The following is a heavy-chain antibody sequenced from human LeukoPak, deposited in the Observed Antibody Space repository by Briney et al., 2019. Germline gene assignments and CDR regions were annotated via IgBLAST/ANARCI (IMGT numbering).Heavy chain of an antibody. D-gene: IGHD3-22*01. CDR2: IWYDGSNK. CDR3: AKDLYYYYDSSGPFDY. Sequence: GGSLRLSCAASGFTFSSYGMHWVRQAPGKGLEWVAVIWYDGSNKYCADSVKGRFTISRDNSKNTLYLQMNGLGAEDTAVYYCAKDLYYYYDSSGPFDYWGQGTLVTVSS. CDR1: GFTFSSYG. J-gene: IGHJ4*02. V-gene: IGHV3-33*06.